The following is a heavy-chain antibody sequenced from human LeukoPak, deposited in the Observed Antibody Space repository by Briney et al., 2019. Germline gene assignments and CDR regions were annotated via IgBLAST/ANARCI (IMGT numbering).Heavy chain of an antibody. D-gene: IGHD3-16*02. J-gene: IGHJ4*02. V-gene: IGHV3-9*01. Sequence: GGSLRLSCAASGFTFDDYAMHWVRQAPGKGLEWVSGISWNSGSIGYADSVKGRFTISRDNAKNSLYLQMNSLRAEDTAVYYCAREGVCDYVWGTYRLVREVYDYWGQGTLVTVSS. CDR1: GFTFDDYA. CDR2: ISWNSGSI. CDR3: AREGVCDYVWGTYRLVREVYDY.